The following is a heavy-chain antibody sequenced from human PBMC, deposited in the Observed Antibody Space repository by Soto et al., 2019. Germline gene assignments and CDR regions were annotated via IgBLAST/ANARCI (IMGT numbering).Heavy chain of an antibody. CDR3: ATWHEREHAYDV. V-gene: IGHV3-53*01. Sequence: DVQLVESGGGLIQPGESLRLSCAAFGFTIRGKKYVAWVRQAPGKGLEWVSALYDLDGSFYAASVKGRFTTSSDSSKTTVYRQMNDLRPDDTAVYYCATWHEREHAYDVWGQGTTVTVSS. CDR2: LYDLDGS. CDR1: GFTIRGKKY. J-gene: IGHJ3*01. D-gene: IGHD1-1*01.